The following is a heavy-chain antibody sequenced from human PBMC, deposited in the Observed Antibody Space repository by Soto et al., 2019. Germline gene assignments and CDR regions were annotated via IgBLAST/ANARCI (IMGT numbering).Heavy chain of an antibody. CDR1: GGTFSSYA. Sequence: QVQLVQSGAEVKKPGSSVKVSCKASGGTFSSYAISWVRQAPGQGLEWMGGIIPIFGTANYAQKFQGRVTITEDESTITADMELSRLRSEDTGVYYCALSSGYCGRPDAFDLWGQGTMVTVSS. D-gene: IGHD3-22*01. V-gene: IGHV1-69*12. CDR3: ALSSGYCGRPDAFDL. J-gene: IGHJ3*01. CDR2: IIPIFGTA.